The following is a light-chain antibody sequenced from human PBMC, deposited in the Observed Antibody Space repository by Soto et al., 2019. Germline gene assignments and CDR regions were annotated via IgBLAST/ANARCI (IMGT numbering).Light chain of an antibody. V-gene: IGKV1-5*01. CDR3: QQYTNFPLT. CDR1: QSISSW. J-gene: IGKJ4*01. CDR2: EAS. Sequence: DIQMTQSPSTLSASVGDRVTITCRASQSISSWLAWYQQNPGKAPKLLIHEASRLESGVPSRFSGSESGTEFTLTISGLHAEDSATYYCQQYTNFPLTFGGGTKVEIK.